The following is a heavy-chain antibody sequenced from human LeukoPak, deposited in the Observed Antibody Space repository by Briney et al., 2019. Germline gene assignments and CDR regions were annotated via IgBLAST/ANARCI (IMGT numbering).Heavy chain of an antibody. CDR3: AKDRMDYTDY. CDR1: GFTFSSYA. J-gene: IGHJ4*02. Sequence: GGSLRLSCAASGFTFSSYAMSWVRQAPGKGLEWVSAISGSGGSTYYADSVKGRFTISRDNSKNTLYPQMNSPRAEDTAVYYCAKDRMDYTDYWGQGTLVTVSS. CDR2: ISGSGGST. D-gene: IGHD3-3*01. V-gene: IGHV3-23*01.